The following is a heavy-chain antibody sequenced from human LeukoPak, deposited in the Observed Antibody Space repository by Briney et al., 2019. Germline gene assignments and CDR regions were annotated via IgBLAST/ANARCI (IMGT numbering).Heavy chain of an antibody. Sequence: ASVKVSCKAAGYTFTAYSIHWGRQAPGQGLEWVGCITPNSGDTGYARKFQGRVTLTRDTSITTVYMELSSLKSDDTAVYYCARDGGSTGNDAFDIWGQGTMVTVSS. J-gene: IGHJ3*02. CDR1: GYTFTAYS. CDR2: ITPNSGDT. CDR3: ARDGGSTGNDAFDI. D-gene: IGHD1-1*01. V-gene: IGHV1-2*02.